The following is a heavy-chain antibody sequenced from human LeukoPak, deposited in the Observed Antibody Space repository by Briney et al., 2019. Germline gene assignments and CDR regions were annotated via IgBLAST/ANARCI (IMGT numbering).Heavy chain of an antibody. CDR1: GFTFSSYW. J-gene: IGHJ4*02. CDR3: ARDGYYYDSSSYYYPDY. V-gene: IGHV3-74*01. D-gene: IGHD3-22*01. CDR2: INSDGSST. Sequence: GGSLRLSCAASGFTFSSYWMHWVRQAPGKGLVWVSRINSDGSSTSYADSVKGRFTISRDNAKNTLYLQMNSLRAEDTAVYYCARDGYYYDSSSYYYPDYWGQGTLVTVSS.